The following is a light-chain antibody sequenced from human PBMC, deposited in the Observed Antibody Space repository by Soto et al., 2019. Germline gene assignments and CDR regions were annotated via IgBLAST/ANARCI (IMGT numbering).Light chain of an antibody. CDR2: EVS. V-gene: IGLV2-14*01. J-gene: IGLJ2*01. CDR1: SSDVGGYNF. Sequence: QSALTQPASVSGSPGQSITISCTGTSSDVGGYNFVSWYQHHPGKAPKLIIYEVSNRPSGVSNRFSASKSGNTASLTIFGLQAEDEANYYCSSYTNSSTLVLFGGGPKVTVL. CDR3: SSYTNSSTLVL.